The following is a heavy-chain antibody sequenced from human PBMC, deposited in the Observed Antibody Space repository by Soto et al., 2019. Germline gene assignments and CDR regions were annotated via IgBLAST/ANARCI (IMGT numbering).Heavy chain of an antibody. J-gene: IGHJ4*02. CDR1: G. D-gene: IGHD6-6*01. CDR2: ISGSGGST. Sequence: GLSCISQASGKGLEWVSAISGSGGSTYYADSVKGRFTISRDNSKNTVYLQMNSLRAEDTAVYYCDSRCASGSFDYWCQGTPVTVSS. V-gene: IGHV3-23*01. CDR3: DSRCASGSFDY.